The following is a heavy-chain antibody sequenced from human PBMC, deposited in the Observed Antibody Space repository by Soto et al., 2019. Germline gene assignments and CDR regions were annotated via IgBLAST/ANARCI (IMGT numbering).Heavy chain of an antibody. D-gene: IGHD3-10*01. CDR2: IYSGGYT. CDR3: ATHPGGGGY. V-gene: IGHV3-53*01. J-gene: IGHJ4*02. Sequence: EVQLVESGGGLIQPGGSLRLSCAVSGFTVSNNYMSWVRQAPGKGLEGVSVIYSGGYTAYGDSVKGRFTISRDNPKNPLLLRRKTLRAADTAVYCWATHPGGGGYWGQGTLVTVSS. CDR1: GFTVSNNY.